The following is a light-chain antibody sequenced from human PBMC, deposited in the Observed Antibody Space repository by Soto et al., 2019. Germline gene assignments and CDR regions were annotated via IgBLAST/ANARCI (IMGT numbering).Light chain of an antibody. CDR1: QSVNNN. V-gene: IGKV3-15*01. J-gene: IGKJ1*01. CDR3: QEYNTWPWT. CDR2: GAS. Sequence: ETLMTQSPATLSVSPGERATLSCRASQSVNNNLAWYQQKLGQAPRVLIYGASTRATGSPARFTVSGSGTEFILTITSLQSDDSAVYYCQEYNTWPWTFGQGTKVEFK.